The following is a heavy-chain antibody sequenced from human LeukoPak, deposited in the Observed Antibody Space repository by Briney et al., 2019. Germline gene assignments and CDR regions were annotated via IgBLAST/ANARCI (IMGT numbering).Heavy chain of an antibody. CDR1: GFTFRTYA. CDR3: AKDLVLYSSSDY. Sequence: AGGSLRLSCAASGFTFRTYAMTWVRQAPGKGLEWVSTISNGGYNTYYADSVGGRFTISTDNSKNTLFLQMNSLRAEDTAVYYCAKDLVLYSSSDYWGQGTLVTVSS. CDR2: ISNGGYNT. D-gene: IGHD6-6*01. V-gene: IGHV3-23*01. J-gene: IGHJ4*02.